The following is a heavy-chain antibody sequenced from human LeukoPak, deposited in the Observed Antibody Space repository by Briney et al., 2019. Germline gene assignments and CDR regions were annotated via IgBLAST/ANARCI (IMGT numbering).Heavy chain of an antibody. V-gene: IGHV1-18*01. J-gene: IGHJ4*02. CDR1: GYTFTSYG. CDR3: ARGLRYYGSGSFFDY. D-gene: IGHD3-10*01. CDR2: ISAYNGNT. Sequence: ASVKVSCXASGYTFTSYGISWVRQAPGQGLEWMGWISAYNGNTNYAQKLQVRATMTTDTSTSTAYMELRSLRSDDTAVYYCARGLRYYGSGSFFDYWGQGTLVTVSS.